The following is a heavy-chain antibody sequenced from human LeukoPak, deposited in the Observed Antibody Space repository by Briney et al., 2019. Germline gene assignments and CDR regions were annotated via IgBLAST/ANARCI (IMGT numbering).Heavy chain of an antibody. Sequence: PGVSLRLSCAAPGFTFSSYSMHWVRQAPGKGLDWVAVISYDGSTKYYADSVKGRFTISRDNSENTLYLQMNSLRAEDTAVYYCATYSGSWSSFDYWGQGTLVTVSS. J-gene: IGHJ4*02. D-gene: IGHD6-13*01. CDR2: ISYDGSTK. CDR1: GFTFSSYS. V-gene: IGHV3-30-3*01. CDR3: ATYSGSWSSFDY.